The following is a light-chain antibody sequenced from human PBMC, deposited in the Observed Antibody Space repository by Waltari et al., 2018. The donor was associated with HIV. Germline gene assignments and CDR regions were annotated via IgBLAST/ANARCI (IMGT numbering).Light chain of an antibody. CDR1: ALVKQY. J-gene: IGLJ1*01. Sequence: SFELTQPPSVSVSPGQTARITCSGDALVKQYTYWYQQKPGQAPVVVIYKDTERPSGIPERVSGSSSGTTVTLTISGVQSEDEADYDGQSADTGGTRVFGPGTKVTVL. CDR3: QSADTGGTRV. CDR2: KDT. V-gene: IGLV3-25*03.